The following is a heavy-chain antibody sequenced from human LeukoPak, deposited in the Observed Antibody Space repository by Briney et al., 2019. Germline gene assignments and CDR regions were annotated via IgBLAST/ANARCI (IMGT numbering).Heavy chain of an antibody. CDR1: GGSISSSNW. J-gene: IGHJ4*02. CDR3: ARVTVEMATIFDY. V-gene: IGHV4-4*02. D-gene: IGHD5-24*01. CDR2: IYHSGST. Sequence: PSETLSLTCAVSGGSISSSNWWSWVRQPPGKGLEWIGEIYHSGSTNYNPSLKSRVTISVDTSKNQFSLKLSSVTAADTAVYYCARVTVEMATIFDYWGQGTLVTVSS.